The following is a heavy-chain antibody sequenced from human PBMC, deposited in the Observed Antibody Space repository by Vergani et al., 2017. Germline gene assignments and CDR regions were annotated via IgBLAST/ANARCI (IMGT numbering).Heavy chain of an antibody. J-gene: IGHJ4*02. V-gene: IGHV1-2*02. CDR2: INPNSGGT. CDR3: ARVTYYGSGEYYFDY. CDR1: GYTFTGYY. D-gene: IGHD3-10*01. Sequence: QVQLVQSGAEVKKPGASVKVSCKASGYTFTGYYMHWVRQAPGQGLEWMGWINPNSGGTNYAQKFQGRVTMTRDTSISTAYMELSRLRSDDTAVYYCARVTYYGSGEYYFDYWGQGTLVTVSS.